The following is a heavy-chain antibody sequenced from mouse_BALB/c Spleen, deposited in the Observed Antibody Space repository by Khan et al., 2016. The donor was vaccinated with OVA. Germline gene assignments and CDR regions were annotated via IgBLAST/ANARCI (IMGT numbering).Heavy chain of an antibody. CDR2: INPNSGYP. Sequence: QVQLKQSAAELARPGASVKMSCKASGYTFTSYTVQWIQQRPGQGLEWIGSINPNSGYPAYHRRFKDTTTLTADKSSSTTYIQLGSLTSEDSAVYFCARGGRGNSWFSYWGQGTLVTVSA. V-gene: IGHV1-4*02. J-gene: IGHJ3*01. CDR1: GYTFTSYT. CDR3: ARGGRGNSWFSY. D-gene: IGHD2-1*01.